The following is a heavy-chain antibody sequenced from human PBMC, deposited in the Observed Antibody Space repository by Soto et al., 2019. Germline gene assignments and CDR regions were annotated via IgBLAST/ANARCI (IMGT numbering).Heavy chain of an antibody. V-gene: IGHV4-59*01. CDR2: IYYSAST. CDR1: GGSISSYY. J-gene: IGHJ5*02. D-gene: IGHD5-18*01. CDR3: ARDLGRGYFFWFDP. Sequence: SETLSLTCTVAGGSISSYYWRWIRQPTGKRLEWIGYIYYSASTNYNPSLKSRVTISVDTSKNQFSLKLSSVTAADTAVYYCARDLGRGYFFWFDPWGQGTLVTVS.